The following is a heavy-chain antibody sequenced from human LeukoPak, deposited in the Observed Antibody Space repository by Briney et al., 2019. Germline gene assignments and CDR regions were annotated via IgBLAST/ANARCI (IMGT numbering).Heavy chain of an antibody. CDR3: ATELRIGATGYLFAFDI. D-gene: IGHD6-13*01. V-gene: IGHV3-30*03. CDR2: ISFDESNE. J-gene: IGHJ3*02. CDR1: GFTFGSYA. Sequence: GGSLRLSCAASGFTFGSYAMHWVRQAPGKGLEWVALISFDESNEYYADSVKGRFTISRDNYKNTLYLQMNSLRVEDTAVYYCATELRIGATGYLFAFDIWGQGTMVTVSS.